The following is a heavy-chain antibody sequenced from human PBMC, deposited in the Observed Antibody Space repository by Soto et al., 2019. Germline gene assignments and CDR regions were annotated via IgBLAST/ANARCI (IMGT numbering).Heavy chain of an antibody. CDR2: IKNDPKSYIT. CDR3: AALNWSRSYLP. CDR1: GFSLSDHF. Sequence: EVQLVESGGDLVQPGGSLRLSCVASGFSLSDHFMDWVRQAPGKGLEWVGRIKNDPKSYITDYAESVKPRFTITRADSKNCLFLQINSPTTDDTAISYCAALNWSRSYLPWGQGTLVTVS. J-gene: IGHJ1*01. V-gene: IGHV3-72*01. D-gene: IGHD1-1*01.